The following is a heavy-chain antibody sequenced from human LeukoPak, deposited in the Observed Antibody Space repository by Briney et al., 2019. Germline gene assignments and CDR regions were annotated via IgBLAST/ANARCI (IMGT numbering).Heavy chain of an antibody. V-gene: IGHV1-46*03. CDR2: INPSGGST. J-gene: IGHJ4*02. D-gene: IGHD2-2*02. CDR1: GYTFTSYY. CDR3: ATDIVVVPAAIRSGDY. Sequence: ASVKASCKASGYTFTSYYMHWVRQAPGQGLEWMGIINPSGGSTSYAQKFQGRVTMTRDTSTSTVYMELSSLRSEDTAVYYCATDIVVVPAAIRSGDYWGQGTLVTVSS.